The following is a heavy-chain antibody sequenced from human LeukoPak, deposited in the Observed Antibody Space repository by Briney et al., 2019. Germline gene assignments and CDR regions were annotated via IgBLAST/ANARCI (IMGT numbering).Heavy chain of an antibody. CDR1: GLTFSKYS. CDR3: TTDLNYYDSSGYSLDAFDI. Sequence: GGSLRLSCEASGLTFSKYSMTWVRQAPGKGLEWVSFIDTSSTTMYYTDSVKGRFTISRDNAKNSLYLQMNSLRTEDTAVYYCTTDLNYYDSSGYSLDAFDIWGQGTMVTVSS. D-gene: IGHD3-22*01. J-gene: IGHJ3*02. CDR2: IDTSSTTM. V-gene: IGHV3-48*04.